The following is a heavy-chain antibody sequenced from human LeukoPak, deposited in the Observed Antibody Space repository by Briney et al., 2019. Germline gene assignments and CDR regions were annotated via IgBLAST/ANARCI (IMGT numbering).Heavy chain of an antibody. CDR2: ITTKRSNYAT. D-gene: IGHD6-19*01. Sequence: PGGSLRLSCAASGFTFSDSDIHWVRQASGKGLEWVGRITTKRSNYATAYPASVKCKFTISRHDSENTAYLQMNSLKTEDTALYYCTTYRSGHYWGQGTLVTVSS. J-gene: IGHJ4*02. CDR3: TTYRSGHY. V-gene: IGHV3-73*01. CDR1: GFTFSDSD.